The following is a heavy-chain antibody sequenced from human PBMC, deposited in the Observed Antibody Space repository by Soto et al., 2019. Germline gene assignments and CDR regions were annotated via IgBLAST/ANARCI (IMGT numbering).Heavy chain of an antibody. CDR3: ARDTSSGWXDY. CDR1: GGSISSGGYY. D-gene: IGHD6-19*01. V-gene: IGHV4-61*08. CDR2: IYHSGST. Sequence: SETLSLTCTVSGGSISSGGYYWSWIRQHPGKGLEWIGYIYHSGSTNYNPSLKSRVTISVDTSKNQFSLKLSSVTAADTAVYYCARDTSSGWXDYWGQGTLVTVSS. J-gene: IGHJ4*02.